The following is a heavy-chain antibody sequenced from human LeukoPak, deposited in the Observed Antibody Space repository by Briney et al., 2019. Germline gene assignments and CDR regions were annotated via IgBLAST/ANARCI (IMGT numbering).Heavy chain of an antibody. Sequence: GGSLRLSCAASGFTLSNYWMHWVRQAPGKGLVWVSRINADGSSASYADSVKGRFTTSRDNAKNTLYLQMNSLRAEDTAMYYCARDYGRSRDYGMDVWGQGTTVTVSS. CDR3: ARDYGRSRDYGMDV. D-gene: IGHD3-10*01. CDR2: INADGSSA. J-gene: IGHJ6*02. CDR1: GFTLSNYW. V-gene: IGHV3-74*01.